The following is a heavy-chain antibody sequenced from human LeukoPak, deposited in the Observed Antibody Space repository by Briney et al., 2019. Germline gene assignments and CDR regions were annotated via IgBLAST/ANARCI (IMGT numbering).Heavy chain of an antibody. D-gene: IGHD7-27*01. J-gene: IGHJ6*03. V-gene: IGHV1-18*01. CDR1: GYTFTNYG. CDR3: ARTNRGYYYMDV. Sequence: ASVKVSCKTSGYTFTNYGISWVRQAPGQGLEWMGWISAYNGNTNYAQKLQGRVTMTTDTSTSTAYMELRSLRSDDTAVYYCARTNRGYYYMDVWGKGTTVTVSS. CDR2: ISAYNGNT.